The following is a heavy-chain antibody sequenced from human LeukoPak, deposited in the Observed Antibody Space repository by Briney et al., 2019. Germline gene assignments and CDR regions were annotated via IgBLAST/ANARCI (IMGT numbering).Heavy chain of an antibody. CDR2: IYPGDSDT. Sequence: GESLKISCKGSGYSFTSYWIGWVRQMPGKGLEWMGIIYPGDSDTRYSPSFQGQVTISADKSVSTAYLQWSSLKASDTAMYYCARVRYFDWLLPYYFDYWGQGTLVTVSS. CDR3: ARVRYFDWLLPYYFDY. CDR1: GYSFTSYW. V-gene: IGHV5-51*01. J-gene: IGHJ4*02. D-gene: IGHD3-9*01.